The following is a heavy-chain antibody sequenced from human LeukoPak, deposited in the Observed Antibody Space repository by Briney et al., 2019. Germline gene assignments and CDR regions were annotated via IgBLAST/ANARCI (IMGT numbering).Heavy chain of an antibody. CDR2: IYYSGST. CDR1: GGSISSYY. D-gene: IGHD2-2*01. J-gene: IGHJ4*02. Sequence: PPETLSLTCTVSGGSISSYYWSWIRQPPGKGLEWIGYIYYSGSTNYNPSLKSRVTISVDTSKNQFSLKLSSVTAADTAVYYCARVGSSTNGEIDYWGQGTLVTVSS. CDR3: ARVGSSTNGEIDY. V-gene: IGHV4-59*01.